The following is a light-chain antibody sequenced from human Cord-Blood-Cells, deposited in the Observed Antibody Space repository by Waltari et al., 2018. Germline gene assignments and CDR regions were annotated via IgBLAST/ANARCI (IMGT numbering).Light chain of an antibody. J-gene: IGKJ2*01. CDR3: QQYNNWPPMYT. CDR1: QSVSSN. CDR2: GAS. Sequence: EIVMTQSPATLSVSPGERATLSCRASQSVSSNLAWYQQKPGQAPRLLIYGASTRATGIPARLSGSESGTEFTLTISSLQSEDFAVYYCQQYNNWPPMYTFGQGTKLEIK. V-gene: IGKV3-15*01.